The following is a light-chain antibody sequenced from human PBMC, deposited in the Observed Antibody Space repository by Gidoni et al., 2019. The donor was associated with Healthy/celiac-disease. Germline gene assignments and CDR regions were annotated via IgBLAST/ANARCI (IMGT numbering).Light chain of an antibody. CDR2: KAS. Sequence: EIQMTQSPSTLSASVGDRVTITCRASQSISSWLAWYQQKPGKAPKPLIYKASSLESGVPSRFSGSGSGTEFTLTISSLQPDDVATYYCQQYNSYSPETFGQGTKLEIK. V-gene: IGKV1-5*03. J-gene: IGKJ2*01. CDR3: QQYNSYSPET. CDR1: QSISSW.